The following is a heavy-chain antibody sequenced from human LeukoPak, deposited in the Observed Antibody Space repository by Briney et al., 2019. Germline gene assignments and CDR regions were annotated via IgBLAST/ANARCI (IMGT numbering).Heavy chain of an antibody. Sequence: GGSLRLSCAASGFSFSSYAMTWVRQAPGKGLDWVSAISGSGGSTYYADSVKGRFTISRDNSKNTLYLQMNSLRAEDTAVYYCAKDQDYYDSVDAFDIWGQGTMVTVSS. CDR2: ISGSGGST. D-gene: IGHD3-22*01. V-gene: IGHV3-23*01. J-gene: IGHJ3*02. CDR3: AKDQDYYDSVDAFDI. CDR1: GFSFSSYA.